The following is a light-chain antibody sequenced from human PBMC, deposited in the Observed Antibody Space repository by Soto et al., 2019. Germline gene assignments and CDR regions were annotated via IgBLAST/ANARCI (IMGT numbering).Light chain of an antibody. CDR3: QVWDPWV. CDR1: NIGSKS. J-gene: IGLJ3*02. Sequence: SYELTQPPSVSVAPGQTATITCGGHNIGSKSVHWYQQKPGHAPVLVVHDDRGRPSGIPERFSGSDSENTATLTISRVEAGDEADYYCQVWDPWVFGPGTKLTVL. CDR2: DDR. V-gene: IGLV3-21*02.